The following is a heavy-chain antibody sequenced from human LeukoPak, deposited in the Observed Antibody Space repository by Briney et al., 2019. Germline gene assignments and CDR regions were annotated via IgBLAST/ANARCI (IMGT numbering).Heavy chain of an antibody. V-gene: IGHV3-21*01. D-gene: IGHD4-11*01. Sequence: GSLRLSCAASGFTFSSYSMNWVRQAPGKGLEWVSSISSSSSYIYYADSVKGRFTISRDNAKNSLYLQMNSLRAEDTAVYYCARSTRAVTRYQFDYWGQGTLVTVSS. CDR2: ISSSSSYI. CDR1: GFTFSSYS. J-gene: IGHJ4*02. CDR3: ARSTRAVTRYQFDY.